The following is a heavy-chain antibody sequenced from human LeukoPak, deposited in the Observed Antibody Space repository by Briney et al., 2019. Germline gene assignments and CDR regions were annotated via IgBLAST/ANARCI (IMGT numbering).Heavy chain of an antibody. CDR3: TKRRPSGSVTVDEY. CDR2: ISYNSANK. D-gene: IGHD2-21*02. J-gene: IGHJ4*02. Sequence: PGGSLRLSCTTSGFTFSSFTMSWLRQAPGKGLEWVSSISYNSANKWHADSVKGRFTISRDNSKNTLYLQMHSLRADDTALYYCTKRRPSGSVTVDEYWGQGALVTVSS. CDR1: GFTFSSFT. V-gene: IGHV3-23*01.